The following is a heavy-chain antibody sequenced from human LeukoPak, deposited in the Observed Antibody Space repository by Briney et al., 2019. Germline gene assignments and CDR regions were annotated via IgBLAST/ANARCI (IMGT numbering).Heavy chain of an antibody. CDR3: ARGEPYYYDSSGYYSPGLFDY. V-gene: IGHV4-39*07. D-gene: IGHD3-22*01. CDR2: IYYSGST. CDR1: GGSISSYY. Sequence: PSETLSLTCTVSGGSISSYYWGWIRQPPGKGLEWIGSIYYSGSTYYNPSLKSRVTISVDTSKNQFSLKLSSVTAADTAVYYCARGEPYYYDSSGYYSPGLFDYWGQGTLVTVSS. J-gene: IGHJ4*02.